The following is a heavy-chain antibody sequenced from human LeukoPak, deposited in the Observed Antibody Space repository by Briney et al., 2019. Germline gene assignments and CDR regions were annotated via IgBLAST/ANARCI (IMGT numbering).Heavy chain of an antibody. CDR3: AKDLGYYYDSSGYYPDY. V-gene: IGHV3-48*01. CDR1: GFTFSSSE. J-gene: IGHJ4*02. D-gene: IGHD3-22*01. CDR2: ITSSSRTI. Sequence: GGSLRLSCVASGFTFSSSEMNWVRQAPGKGLEWISYITSSSRTIWYADSVKGRFTISRDNSKNTLYLQMNSLRAEDTAVYYCAKDLGYYYDSSGYYPDYWGQGTLVTVSS.